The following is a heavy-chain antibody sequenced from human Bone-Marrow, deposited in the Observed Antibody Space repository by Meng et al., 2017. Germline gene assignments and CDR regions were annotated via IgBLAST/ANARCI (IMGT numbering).Heavy chain of an antibody. J-gene: IGHJ4*02. CDR1: GGTFSSYA. CDR3: ARGIVGGSYAYFDY. D-gene: IGHD1-26*01. Sequence: SVKVSCKASGGTFSSYAISWGRQAPGQGREGMGGIIPIFGTANYAQKFQGRVTITADESTSTAYMELSSLRSEDTAVYYCARGIVGGSYAYFDYWGQGTRVTVSS. CDR2: IIPIFGTA. V-gene: IGHV1-69*13.